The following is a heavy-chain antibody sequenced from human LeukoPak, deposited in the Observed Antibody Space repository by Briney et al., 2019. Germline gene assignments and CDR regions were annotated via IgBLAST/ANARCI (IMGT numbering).Heavy chain of an antibody. Sequence: GGSLRLSCTASGFSFRTYIMAWVRQVPGKGLEWISAISGDAITTYYAVPVKGRFTISRDNFRNTLSLQMDSLRADDSAVYYCAKDASPYSNYAVRWFDSWGQGHLVTVSS. CDR2: ISGDAITT. J-gene: IGHJ5*01. CDR3: AKDASPYSNYAVRWFDS. D-gene: IGHD4/OR15-4a*01. V-gene: IGHV3-23*01. CDR1: GFSFRTYI.